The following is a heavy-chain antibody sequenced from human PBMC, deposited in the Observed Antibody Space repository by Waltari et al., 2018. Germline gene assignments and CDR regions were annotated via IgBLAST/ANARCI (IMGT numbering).Heavy chain of an antibody. CDR1: GFNFGDYA. V-gene: IGHV3-49*04. Sequence: EVQLAESGGGLVQPGRSLRLSCTASGFNFGDYAMTWVRQVPGKGLEWVGFIRSKTYGGAPDDAASVKGRFTIARDDSKSVAYLQMNSLRTEDTALYYCTRADGMTDLDYWGQGALVTVSS. CDR3: TRADGMTDLDY. J-gene: IGHJ4*02. CDR2: IRSKTYGGAP.